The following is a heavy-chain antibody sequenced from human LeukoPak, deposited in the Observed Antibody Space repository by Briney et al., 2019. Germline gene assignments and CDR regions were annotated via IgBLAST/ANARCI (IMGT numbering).Heavy chain of an antibody. J-gene: IGHJ4*02. D-gene: IGHD6-6*01. CDR1: GGSISSTSHY. V-gene: IGHV4-39*01. Sequence: PSETLSLTCTVSGGSISSTSHYWAWIRQPPGKGLEWIGSMYHSGSTYYNPSLKSRVTISVDTSKNQFSLNLSSVTAADTAVYYCARSDFGSSSYSFDYWGQGTLVTVSS. CDR3: ARSDFGSSSYSFDY. CDR2: MYHSGST.